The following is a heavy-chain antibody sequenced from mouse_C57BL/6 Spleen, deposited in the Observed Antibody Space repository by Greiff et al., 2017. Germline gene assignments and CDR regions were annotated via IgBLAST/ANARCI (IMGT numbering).Heavy chain of an antibody. V-gene: IGHV1-47*01. J-gene: IGHJ2*02. CDR3: ARGKTAQPYYFDY. D-gene: IGHD3-2*02. Sequence: VKLQESGAELVKPGASVKMSCKASGYTFTTYPIEWMKQNHGKSLEWIGNFHPYNDDTKYTEKFKGKATLTVEKSSSTVYLELSRLTSDDSAVYYCARGKTAQPYYFDYWGQGTSLTVSS. CDR1: GYTFTTYP. CDR2: FHPYNDDT.